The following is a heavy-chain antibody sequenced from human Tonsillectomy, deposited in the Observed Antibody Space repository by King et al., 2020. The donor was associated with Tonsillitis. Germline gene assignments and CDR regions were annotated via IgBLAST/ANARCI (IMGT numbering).Heavy chain of an antibody. Sequence: DVQLVESGGGLAKPGGSLRLSCVASGFTFNNAWMNWVRQAPGKGLEWVGRVISKTDGGTTEYAAPVKGRFTISRDDSKNTLHLQMNSLKAEDTAVYYCTADTGGKAGGHWGQGTLVIVSS. CDR3: TADTGGKAGGH. V-gene: IGHV3-15*05. CDR1: GFTFNNAW. D-gene: IGHD4-23*01. J-gene: IGHJ4*02. CDR2: VISKTDGGTT.